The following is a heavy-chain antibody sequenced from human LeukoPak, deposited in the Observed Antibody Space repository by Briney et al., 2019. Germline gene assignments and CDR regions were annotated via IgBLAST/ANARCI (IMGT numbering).Heavy chain of an antibody. CDR3: AREISRFGI. Sequence: GGSLRLSCAASGFTVSSNYMSWVRQAPGKGLEWVSSIYIGGSTYYADSVKGRFTISRDNPNNTLYPQMHSLRAEDTAVYYCAREISRFGIWGQGTLVTVSS. J-gene: IGHJ4*02. D-gene: IGHD3-16*01. CDR1: GFTVSSNY. V-gene: IGHV3-66*01. CDR2: IYIGGST.